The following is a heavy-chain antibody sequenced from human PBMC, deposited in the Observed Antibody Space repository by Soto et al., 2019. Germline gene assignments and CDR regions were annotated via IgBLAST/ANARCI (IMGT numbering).Heavy chain of an antibody. J-gene: IGHJ4*02. CDR2: INHSGST. V-gene: IGHV4-34*01. D-gene: IGHD4-17*01. CDR1: GGSFSGYY. CDR3: ARGRAVTWGADY. Sequence: SETLSLTCAVYGGSFSGYYGGGILQPPGKGLEWIGEINHSGSTNYNPSLKSRVTISVDTSKNQFSLKLSSVTAADTAVYYCARGRAVTWGADYWGQGTLVTVSS.